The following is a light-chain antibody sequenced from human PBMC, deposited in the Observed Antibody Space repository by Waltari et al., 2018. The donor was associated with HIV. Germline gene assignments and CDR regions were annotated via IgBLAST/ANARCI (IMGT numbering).Light chain of an antibody. CDR3: QQGNSWPSIT. V-gene: IGKV3-11*01. J-gene: IGKJ5*01. CDR1: QSVSTY. Sequence: EIVLTQSPATLSLSPGERATLSCRASQSVSTYLAWYQQKPGQAPRLLIYDASNRATGIPARFSGSGSETDFTLLISSLEPEDFAVYYCQQGNSWPSITFGQGHDWILN. CDR2: DAS.